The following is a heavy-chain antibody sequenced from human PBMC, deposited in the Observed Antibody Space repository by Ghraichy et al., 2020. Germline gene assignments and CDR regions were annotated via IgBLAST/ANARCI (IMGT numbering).Heavy chain of an antibody. CDR2: IIPIFGTA. CDR1: GGTFSSYA. CDR3: ARAIAVAGTHWYFDL. J-gene: IGHJ2*01. D-gene: IGHD6-19*01. V-gene: IGHV1-69*13. Sequence: SVKVSCKASGGTFSSYAISWVRQAPGQGLEWLGGIIPIFGTANYAQKFQGRVTITADESPSTAYMELSSLRSEDTAVYYCARAIAVAGTHWYFDLWGRGTLVTGSS.